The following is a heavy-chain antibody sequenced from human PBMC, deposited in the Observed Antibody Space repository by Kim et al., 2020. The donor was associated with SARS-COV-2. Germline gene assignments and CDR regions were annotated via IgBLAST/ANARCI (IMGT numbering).Heavy chain of an antibody. CDR1: GASIGTDY. CDR2: IFYTGKT. J-gene: IGHJ4*02. Sequence: SETLSLTCTISGASIGTDYWTWIRQPPGGGLEWIGYIFYTGKTSYIPSLKSRVSLSLDTSRNQFSLKLNSVTAADSAVYFCARLPDINGWPFYYWAQGTL. D-gene: IGHD6-19*01. CDR3: ARLPDINGWPFYY. V-gene: IGHV4-59*08.